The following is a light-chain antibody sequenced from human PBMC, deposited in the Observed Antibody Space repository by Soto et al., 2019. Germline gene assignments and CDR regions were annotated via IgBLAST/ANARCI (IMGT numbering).Light chain of an antibody. Sequence: EIVMTQSPVILSVSPGEGATLSCRASQSVRSGLTWYQQRPGQAPRLLIYGASTRDTGIPARFSGSGSGTDFTLTISSLQSEDFAVYYCQQYNTWPFTFGQGTKLEIK. J-gene: IGKJ2*01. CDR1: QSVRSG. CDR2: GAS. V-gene: IGKV3-15*01. CDR3: QQYNTWPFT.